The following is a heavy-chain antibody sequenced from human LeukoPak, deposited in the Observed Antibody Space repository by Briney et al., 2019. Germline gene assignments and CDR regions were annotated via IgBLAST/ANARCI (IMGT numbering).Heavy chain of an antibody. D-gene: IGHD4-17*01. Sequence: GGSLRLSCAASGFTFSTYAMHWVRQAPGKGLEYVSSISDNGDSTYYANSVKGRFTISRDNSKNTLYLQMGSLRPEDMGVYYCARDPYNGYYGDDYYYYMDVWGKGTTVTISS. J-gene: IGHJ6*03. CDR3: ARDPYNGYYGDDYYYYMDV. CDR2: ISDNGDST. V-gene: IGHV3-64*01. CDR1: GFTFSTYA.